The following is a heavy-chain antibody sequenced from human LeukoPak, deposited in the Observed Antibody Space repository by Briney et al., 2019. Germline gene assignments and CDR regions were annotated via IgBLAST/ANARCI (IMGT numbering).Heavy chain of an antibody. D-gene: IGHD6-19*01. CDR3: ARAQYNSAWLWDY. J-gene: IGHJ4*02. Sequence: PSETLSLTCSVSGDSISSQYWSWIRQPPGKRLEWIGYIYYTGDTNYNPSLKSRVTISVDTSKNQFPLKLSSVTAADTAVYYCARAQYNSAWLWDYWGQGTLVTVSS. V-gene: IGHV4-59*11. CDR1: GDSISSQY. CDR2: IYYTGDT.